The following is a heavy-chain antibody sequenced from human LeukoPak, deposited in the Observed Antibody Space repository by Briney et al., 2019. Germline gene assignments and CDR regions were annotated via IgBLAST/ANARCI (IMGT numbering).Heavy chain of an antibody. Sequence: PGGSLRLSCAASGFTFDDYAMHWVRQAPGKGLEWVSGISWNSGSIGYADSVKGRFTISRDNAKNSLYLQMNSLRAEDTAVYYCAKDGSGSDAFDIWGQGTMVTVSS. D-gene: IGHD5-12*01. CDR2: ISWNSGSI. CDR1: GFTFDDYA. J-gene: IGHJ3*02. V-gene: IGHV3-9*01. CDR3: AKDGSGSDAFDI.